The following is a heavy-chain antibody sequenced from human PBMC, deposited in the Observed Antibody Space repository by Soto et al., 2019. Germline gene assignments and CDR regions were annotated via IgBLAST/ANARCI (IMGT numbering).Heavy chain of an antibody. Sequence: PGGSLRLSCAGAGFAFSSYWMSWVRQAPGKGLEWVANIKQDGSEKYYVDSVKGRFTISRDNAKNSLYLQMNSLRAEDTAVYYCARGIAAAGTIIDYWGQGTLV. CDR2: IKQDGSEK. CDR3: ARGIAAAGTIIDY. J-gene: IGHJ4*02. CDR1: GFAFSSYW. D-gene: IGHD6-13*01. V-gene: IGHV3-7*01.